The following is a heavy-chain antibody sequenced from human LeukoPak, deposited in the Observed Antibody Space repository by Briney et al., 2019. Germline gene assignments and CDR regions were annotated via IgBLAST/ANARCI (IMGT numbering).Heavy chain of an antibody. V-gene: IGHV3-30*03. CDR2: ISFDGSNK. D-gene: IGHD2-15*01. CDR1: GFTFSSYG. CDR3: ARDFSVLVAARYLDY. J-gene: IGHJ4*02. Sequence: PGGSLRLSCAASGFTFSSYGMHWVRQAPGKGLEWVALISFDGSNKYYADSVKGRFIISRDNSKNTLYLQMNSLRAEDTAVYYCARDFSVLVAARYLDYWGQGTLVTVSS.